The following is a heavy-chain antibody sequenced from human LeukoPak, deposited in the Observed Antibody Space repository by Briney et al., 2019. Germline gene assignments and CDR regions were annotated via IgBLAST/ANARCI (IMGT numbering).Heavy chain of an antibody. D-gene: IGHD3-10*01. CDR2: IIPIFGTA. CDR1: GGTFSSYA. V-gene: IGHV1-69*06. J-gene: IGHJ6*03. CDR3: AKGWLENYYYYYMDV. Sequence: SVKVSCKASGGTFSSYAISWVRQAPAQGLEWMGGIIPIFGTANYAQKLQGRVTITADKATSTAYMELSSLRSEDTAVYYCAKGWLENYYYYYMDVWGKGTTVTVSS.